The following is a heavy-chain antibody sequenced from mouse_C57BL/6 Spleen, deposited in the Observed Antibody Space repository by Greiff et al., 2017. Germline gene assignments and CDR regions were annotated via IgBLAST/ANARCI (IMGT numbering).Heavy chain of an antibody. J-gene: IGHJ4*01. CDR1: GYTFTTYP. CDR3: ARGGIYDGYRYYAMDY. D-gene: IGHD2-3*01. Sequence: QVQLQQSGAELVKPGASVKMSCKASGYTFTTYPLEWMKQNHGKSLEWIGNFHPYNDDTKYNEKFKGKATLTVEKSSSTVYLELSRLTSDDSAVYYCARGGIYDGYRYYAMDYWGQGTSVTVSS. V-gene: IGHV1-47*01. CDR2: FHPYNDDT.